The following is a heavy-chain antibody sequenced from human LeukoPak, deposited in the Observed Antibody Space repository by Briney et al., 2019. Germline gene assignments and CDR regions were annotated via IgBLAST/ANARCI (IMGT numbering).Heavy chain of an antibody. J-gene: IGHJ5*02. V-gene: IGHV1-69*05. CDR1: GGTFSSYA. D-gene: IGHD6-13*01. CDR3: ARVDSWDNWFDP. CDR2: IIPIFGTA. Sequence: SVKVSCKASGGTFSSYAISWVRQAPGQGLEWMGGIIPIFGTANYAQKFQGRVTITTDESTSTAYMEPSSLRSEDTAVYYCARVDSWDNWFDPWGQGTLVTVSS.